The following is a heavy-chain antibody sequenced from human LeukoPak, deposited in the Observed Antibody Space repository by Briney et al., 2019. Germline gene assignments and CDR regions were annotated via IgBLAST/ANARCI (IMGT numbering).Heavy chain of an antibody. CDR2: ISSSGDTT. CDR3: AKGRGILSPDY. D-gene: IGHD2-15*01. Sequence: GGSLRLSCAASGFTFGDYAMTWVRQAPGKGLEWVSAISSSGDTTYYTDSVKGRFTISRDNSKNTLYLQMNFLRAEDTAVYYCAKGRGILSPDYWGQGTLVTVSS. J-gene: IGHJ4*02. V-gene: IGHV3-23*01. CDR1: GFTFGDYA.